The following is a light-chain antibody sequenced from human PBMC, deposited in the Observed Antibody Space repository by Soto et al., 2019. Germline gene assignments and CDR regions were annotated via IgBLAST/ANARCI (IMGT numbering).Light chain of an antibody. CDR3: QQYGSSPS. Sequence: TQSPVILSVSPGERATVSCRASQSLNSNLAWYQQKPGQAPRLLIYGASSRATGIPDRFSGSGSGTDFTLTISRLEPEDFAVYYCQQYGSSPSFGPGTKVDIK. CDR1: QSLNSN. V-gene: IGKV3-20*01. J-gene: IGKJ3*01. CDR2: GAS.